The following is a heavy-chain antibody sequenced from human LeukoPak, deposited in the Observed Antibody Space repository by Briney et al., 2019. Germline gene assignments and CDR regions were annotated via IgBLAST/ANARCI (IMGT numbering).Heavy chain of an antibody. CDR2: ISAYNGNT. CDR3: ARDQGYYDSSGYPH. J-gene: IGHJ4*02. V-gene: IGHV1-18*01. D-gene: IGHD3-22*01. CDR1: GYTFTSYG. Sequence: ASVKVSCKASGYTFTSYGISWVRQAPGQGLEWMGWISAYNGNTNYAQKLQGRVTTTTDTSTSTAYMELRSLRSDDTAVYYCARDQGYYDSSGYPHWGQGTLVTVSS.